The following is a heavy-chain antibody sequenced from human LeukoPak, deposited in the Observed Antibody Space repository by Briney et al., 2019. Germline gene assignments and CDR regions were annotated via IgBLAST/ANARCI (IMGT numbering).Heavy chain of an antibody. V-gene: IGHV1-3*01. CDR1: GYTFTSYA. J-gene: IGHJ4*02. D-gene: IGHD3-10*01. Sequence: RASVKVSCKASGYTFTSYAVHWVRQAPGQRLEWMGWINAGNGNTKYSQKFQGRVTITRDTSASTAYMELSSLRSEDTAVYYCAREKMLGSGSYYGYWGQGTLVTVSS. CDR2: INAGNGNT. CDR3: AREKMLGSGSYYGY.